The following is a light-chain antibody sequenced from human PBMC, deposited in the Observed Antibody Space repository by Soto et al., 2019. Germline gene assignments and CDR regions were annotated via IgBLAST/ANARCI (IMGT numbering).Light chain of an antibody. CDR3: QQSYSPLA. CDR1: QSISSY. V-gene: IGKV1-39*01. J-gene: IGKJ1*01. Sequence: IQSTESPSSLSASVGDRVTITCRASQSISSYLNWYQQKPGKAPKLLIYAASSLQSGVPSRFSGSGSGTDFTLTISSLQPEDFATYYCQQSYSPLAFGQGTKVDIK. CDR2: AAS.